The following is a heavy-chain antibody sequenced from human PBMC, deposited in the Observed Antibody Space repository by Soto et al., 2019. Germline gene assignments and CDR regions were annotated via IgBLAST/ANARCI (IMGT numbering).Heavy chain of an antibody. V-gene: IGHV3-23*01. D-gene: IGHD4-17*01. CDR2: ISGSGGST. Sequence: PGGSLRLSCAASGFTFSSYAMSWVRQAPGKGLEWVSAISGSGGSTYYADSVKGRFTISRDNSKNTLYLQMNSLRAEDTAVYYCAKDADDYGDYRDGMDVWGQGTTVTVSS. CDR3: AKDADDYGDYRDGMDV. J-gene: IGHJ6*02. CDR1: GFTFSSYA.